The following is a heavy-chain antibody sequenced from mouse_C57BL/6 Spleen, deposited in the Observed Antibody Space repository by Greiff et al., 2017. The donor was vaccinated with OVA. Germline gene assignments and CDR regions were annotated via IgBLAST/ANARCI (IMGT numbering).Heavy chain of an antibody. CDR2: IYPGDGST. CDR3: ARPITRVARGFAY. V-gene: IGHV1-82*01. CDR1: GYAFSSSW. Sequence: QVQLQQPGPELVKPGASVKFSCKASGYAFSSSWMHWVKQRPGQGLEWIGWIYPGDGSTNYNRKFKGKATLTVDKSSSTAYMQLSSLTSEDSAVYFCARPITRVARGFAYWGQGPLVTVS. D-gene: IGHD1-1*01. J-gene: IGHJ3*01.